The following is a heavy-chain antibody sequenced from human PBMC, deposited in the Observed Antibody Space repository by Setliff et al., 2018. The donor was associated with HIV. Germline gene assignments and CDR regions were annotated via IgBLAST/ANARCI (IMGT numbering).Heavy chain of an antibody. CDR1: GFTFSSYA. CDR2: ISSNGGST. J-gene: IGHJ4*02. CDR3: ARVGGATP. V-gene: IGHV3-64*02. D-gene: IGHD1-26*01. Sequence: GGSLRLSCAASGFTFSSYAMHWVRQAPGKGLEYVSAISSNGGSTYYADSVKGRFTISRDNSKNTRYLQMGSLRAEDMAVYYCARVGGATPWGQGTLVTVSS.